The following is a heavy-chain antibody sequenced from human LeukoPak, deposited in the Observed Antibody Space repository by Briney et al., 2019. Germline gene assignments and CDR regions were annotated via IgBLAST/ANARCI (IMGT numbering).Heavy chain of an antibody. CDR2: IKQNGGEK. D-gene: IGHD4-23*01. J-gene: IGHJ4*02. V-gene: IGHV3-7*01. CDR3: ARVPGVTRYFDS. CDR1: GFTFTCCW. Sequence: QPGGSLRPSCAASGFTFTCCWMSWVRHTPGKGLEWVASIKQNGGEKFYADSVKGRFTISRDNAKNSLYLQLNSLRAEDTAVYYCARVPGVTRYFDSWGQGILVTVSS.